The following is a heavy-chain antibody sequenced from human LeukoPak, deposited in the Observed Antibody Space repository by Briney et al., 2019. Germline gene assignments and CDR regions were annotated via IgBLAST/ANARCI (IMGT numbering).Heavy chain of an antibody. Sequence: GGSLRLSCAASGFTFSSYAMSWVRQAPGKGLEWVSAISGSGGSAYYADSVKGRFTISRDNSKNTLYLQMNSLRAEDKAVYYCAKARYYYDSSGYYYAPGLSYFDYWGQGTLVTVSS. CDR2: ISGSGGSA. J-gene: IGHJ4*02. V-gene: IGHV3-23*01. CDR1: GFTFSSYA. CDR3: AKARYYYDSSGYYYAPGLSYFDY. D-gene: IGHD3-22*01.